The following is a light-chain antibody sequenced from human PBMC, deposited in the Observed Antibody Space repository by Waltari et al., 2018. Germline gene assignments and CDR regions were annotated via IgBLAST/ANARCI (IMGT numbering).Light chain of an antibody. CDR1: QTISIY. CDR3: QQYHSYSPYT. J-gene: IGKJ2*01. CDR2: KAS. V-gene: IGKV1-5*03. Sequence: DIQMTQSPSILYASVGDRVTITCRASQTISIYLAWYQQKPGKAPNLLIYKASTLESGVPSRFSGSGSGTEFTLTISSLQPDDFATYYCQQYHSYSPYTFGQGTTLDIK.